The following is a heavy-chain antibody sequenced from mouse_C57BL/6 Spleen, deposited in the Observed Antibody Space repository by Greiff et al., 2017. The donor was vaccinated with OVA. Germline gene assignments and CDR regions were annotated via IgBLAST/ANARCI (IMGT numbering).Heavy chain of an antibody. CDR3: ESSAQATYWFAY. Sequence: QVQLQQPGAELVKPGASVKLSCKASGFTFTSYWMQWVKQRPGQGLEWIGEIDPSDSYTNYTQKFQGKATLTVDTASSTAYMQRSSLTSEDSAVYDCESSAQATYWFAYWGQGTLVTVSA. J-gene: IGHJ3*01. D-gene: IGHD3-2*02. CDR2: IDPSDSYT. CDR1: GFTFTSYW. V-gene: IGHV1-50*01.